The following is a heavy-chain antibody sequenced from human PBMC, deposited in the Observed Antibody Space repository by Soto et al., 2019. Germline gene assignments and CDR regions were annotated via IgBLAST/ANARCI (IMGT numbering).Heavy chain of an antibody. CDR2: INHRVTT. CDR3: AKHRYMDV. Sequence: SETLSLTCAVYCGSFSDYYWTWIRRPPGNGLYCIGEINHRVTTNXXPSLKSRXXISGDTSKNHXSLQLXSVTAAYTAVYYCAKHRYMDVWCKGTTVTVSS. CDR1: CGSFSDYY. J-gene: IGHJ6*03. V-gene: IGHV4-34*01.